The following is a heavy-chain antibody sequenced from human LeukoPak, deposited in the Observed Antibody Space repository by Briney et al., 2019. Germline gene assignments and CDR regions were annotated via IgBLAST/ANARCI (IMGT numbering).Heavy chain of an antibody. CDR1: GFTFVDYG. Sequence: PGGSLRLSCAASGFTFVDYGMSWVRQAPGKGLEWVSGINWNGGNTGYADSVKGRFTISRDNAKNSLYLQMNSLRAEDTALYHCARGGISSSSIPYFDYWGQGTLVAVSS. J-gene: IGHJ4*02. CDR2: INWNGGNT. V-gene: IGHV3-20*01. CDR3: ARGGISSSSIPYFDY. D-gene: IGHD6-6*01.